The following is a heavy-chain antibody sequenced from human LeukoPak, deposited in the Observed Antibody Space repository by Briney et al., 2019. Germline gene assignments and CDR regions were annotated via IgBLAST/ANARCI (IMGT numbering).Heavy chain of an antibody. CDR3: AREGVGAELYYFDY. J-gene: IGHJ4*02. CDR2: IWYDGSNK. Sequence: GRSLRLSCAASGLTFSSYGMHWVRQAPGKGLEWVAVIWYDGSNKYYADSVKGRFTISRDNSKNTLYLQMNSLRAEDTAVYYCAREGVGAELYYFDYWGQGTLVTVSS. D-gene: IGHD1-26*01. CDR1: GLTFSSYG. V-gene: IGHV3-33*01.